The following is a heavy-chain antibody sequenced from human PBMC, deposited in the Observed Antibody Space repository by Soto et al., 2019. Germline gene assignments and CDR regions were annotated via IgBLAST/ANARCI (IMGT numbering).Heavy chain of an antibody. V-gene: IGHV1-69*13. D-gene: IGHD1-1*01. J-gene: IGHJ6*02. CDR3: ARGPNWNARYYYCGMDV. Sequence: SVKVSCKTSGGTFNTHAISWVRQAPGHGFEWMGGIIPIYGIPSHAQKFQGRVTITADEPTTTVYMELSSLRSDDTAVYYCARGPNWNARYYYCGMDVWGQGTTVTVSS. CDR1: GGTFNTHA. CDR2: IIPIYGIP.